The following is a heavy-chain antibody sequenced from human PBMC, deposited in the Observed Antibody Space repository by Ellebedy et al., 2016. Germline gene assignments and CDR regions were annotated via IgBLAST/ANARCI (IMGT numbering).Heavy chain of an antibody. Sequence: GSLRLSXAVYGGSFSGYYWSWIRQPPGKGLEWIGEINHSGSTNYNPSLKSRVTISVDTSKNQFSLKLSSVTAADTAVYYCAPYCSSTSCYTDYWGQGTLVTVSS. CDR2: INHSGST. D-gene: IGHD2-2*02. CDR3: APYCSSTSCYTDY. J-gene: IGHJ4*02. CDR1: GGSFSGYY. V-gene: IGHV4-34*01.